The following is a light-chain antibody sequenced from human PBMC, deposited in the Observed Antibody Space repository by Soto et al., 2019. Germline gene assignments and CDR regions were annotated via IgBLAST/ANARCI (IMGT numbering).Light chain of an antibody. CDR3: QQYYSTPDT. CDR2: WAS. CDR1: QSVLYSSNNKNY. J-gene: IGKJ3*01. Sequence: MTQSPDSLAVSLGERATINCKSSQSVLYSSNNKNYLAWYQQKPGQPPKLLIYWASTRESGVPDRFSGSGSGTDFTLTISSLQAEDVAVYYCQQYYSTPDTFGPGTKVDIK. V-gene: IGKV4-1*01.